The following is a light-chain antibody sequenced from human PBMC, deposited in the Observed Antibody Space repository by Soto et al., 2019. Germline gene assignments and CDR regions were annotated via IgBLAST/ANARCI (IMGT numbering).Light chain of an antibody. V-gene: IGKV3-20*01. CDR3: QSFGDSPFT. CDR1: ESISSHY. J-gene: IGKJ3*01. CDR2: GAS. Sequence: PGERATLSCRASESISSHYIAWYQQKPGQAPRLLIFGASTRATGIPDRFSGSWSGTDFTLTISRLEPEDFAVYYCQSFGDSPFTFGPGTKVDIK.